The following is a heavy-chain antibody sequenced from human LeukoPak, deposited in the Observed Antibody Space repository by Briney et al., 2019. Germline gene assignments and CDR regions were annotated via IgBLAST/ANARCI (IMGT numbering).Heavy chain of an antibody. J-gene: IGHJ4*02. CDR3: ARRYCSGSTCYYFDS. Sequence: DSLKISCKGSGYSFTSHWIGWVRQMPGKGLEWMGIIYPGDSGTRYSPSFQGQVTISADKSISTAYVQWSSLKASDTAMYYCARRYCSGSTCYYFDSWGQGTLVTVSS. CDR1: GYSFTSHW. D-gene: IGHD2-15*01. CDR2: IYPGDSGT. V-gene: IGHV5-51*01.